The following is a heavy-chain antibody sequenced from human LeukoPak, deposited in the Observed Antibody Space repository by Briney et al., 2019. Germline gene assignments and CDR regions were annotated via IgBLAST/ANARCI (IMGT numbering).Heavy chain of an antibody. J-gene: IGHJ3*02. CDR1: GFTVSSNY. V-gene: IGHV3-7*01. CDR3: ARYGNGAWLAHYAFDI. CDR2: INQDGSEK. Sequence: GGSLRLSCAASGFTVSSNYMSWVRQAPGKGLEWVANINQDGSEKYYVDSVKGRFAISRDNAENSLYLQMNSLRAEDTAVYYCARYGNGAWLAHYAFDIWGQGTMVTVSS. D-gene: IGHD6-19*01.